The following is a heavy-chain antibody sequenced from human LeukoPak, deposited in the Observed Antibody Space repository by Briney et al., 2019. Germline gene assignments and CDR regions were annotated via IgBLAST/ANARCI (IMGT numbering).Heavy chain of an antibody. CDR2: ISYDGSNK. J-gene: IGHJ4*02. V-gene: IGHV3-30*04. D-gene: IGHD3-10*01. CDR3: ARWGKSTMVRGEDFDY. CDR1: GFTFSSYA. Sequence: GGSLRLSCAASGFTFSSYAMHWVRQAPGKGLEGVADISYDGSNKYYADSVKGRFTISRDNSKNTLYLQMNSLRAEDTAVYYCARWGKSTMVRGEDFDYWGQGTLVTVSS.